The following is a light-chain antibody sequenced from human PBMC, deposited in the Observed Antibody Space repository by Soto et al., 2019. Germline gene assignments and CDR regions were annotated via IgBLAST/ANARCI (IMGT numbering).Light chain of an antibody. CDR2: GHS. CDR1: SSNIGAGYD. CDR3: QSYDSSLSGYVV. V-gene: IGLV1-40*01. J-gene: IGLJ2*01. Sequence: QSALTQPPSVSGAPGQRVTISCTGSSSNIGAGYDVHWYQQLPGTAPKLLIYGHSNRPSGVPDRFSGSKSGTSASLAITGLQAEDEADYCQSYDSSLSGYVVFGGGTQLTVL.